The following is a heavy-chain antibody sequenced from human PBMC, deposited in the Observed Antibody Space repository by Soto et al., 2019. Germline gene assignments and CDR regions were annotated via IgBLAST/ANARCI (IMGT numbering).Heavy chain of an antibody. Sequence: LRLSCATSGLTFNDYAMYWVRQAPGQGLEWVAMISSDGHHQFYVDNLRGRFTVSRDNSKNTLFLQMNSLRPEDTAVYYCSRGTYYPQSSGLHADYWGPGTVVTVSS. V-gene: IGHV3-30*03. J-gene: IGHJ4*02. CDR1: GLTFNDYA. CDR2: ISSDGHHQ. D-gene: IGHD3-22*01. CDR3: SRGTYYPQSSGLHADY.